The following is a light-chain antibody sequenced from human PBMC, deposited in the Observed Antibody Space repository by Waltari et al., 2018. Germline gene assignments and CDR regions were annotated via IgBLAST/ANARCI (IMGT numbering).Light chain of an antibody. J-gene: IGKJ2*03. CDR1: QTINTY. CDR2: GAS. Sequence: DILVTQSPSSLSASVGDRVTITCRASQTINTYINWFQQKPGKAPKLLIYGASTLQSGVPSRFSGSGLGTVFTLTINNLQPQDVATYHCQQSYSSPRSFGQGPKLEI. V-gene: IGKV1-39*01. CDR3: QQSYSSPRS.